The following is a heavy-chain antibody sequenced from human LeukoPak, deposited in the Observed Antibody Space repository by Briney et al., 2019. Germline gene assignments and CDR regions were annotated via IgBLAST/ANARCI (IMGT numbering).Heavy chain of an antibody. V-gene: IGHV3-11*04. CDR2: ISNSGREI. CDR3: GRGHWGLDY. CDR1: GFTFSDSY. Sequence: GGSLRLSCAASGFTFSDSYMTWIRQAPGKGLEWVSYISNSGREINYADSVKGRFTISRDNAMSSLYLQMNSLRVEDTAVYYCGRGHWGLDYWGQGTLVTVSS. D-gene: IGHD7-27*01. J-gene: IGHJ4*02.